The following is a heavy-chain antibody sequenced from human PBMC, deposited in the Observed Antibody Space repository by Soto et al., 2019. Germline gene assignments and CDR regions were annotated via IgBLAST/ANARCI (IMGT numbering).Heavy chain of an antibody. CDR2: IYPGDSDT. CDR3: ARQTNYYDSSGYYIGAFDI. Sequence: PGESLKISCKGSGYSFTSYWIGWVRQMPGKGLEWMGIIYPGDSDTRYSPSFQGQVTISADKSISTAYLQWGSLKASDTAMYYCARQTNYYDSSGYYIGAFDIWGQGTMVTVSS. CDR1: GYSFTSYW. V-gene: IGHV5-51*01. D-gene: IGHD3-22*01. J-gene: IGHJ3*02.